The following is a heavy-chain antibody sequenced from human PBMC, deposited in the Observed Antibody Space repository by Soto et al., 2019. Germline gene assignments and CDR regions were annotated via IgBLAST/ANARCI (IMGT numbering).Heavy chain of an antibody. Sequence: SGGSLRLSCAASGFTFSSYAMSWVRQAPGKGLEWVSAISGSGGSTYYADSVKGRFTISRDNSKNTLYLQMNSLRAEDTAVYYCAKAPKRIAAAGTGGDYWGQGTLVTVSS. J-gene: IGHJ4*02. CDR2: ISGSGGST. V-gene: IGHV3-23*01. CDR1: GFTFSSYA. CDR3: AKAPKRIAAAGTGGDY. D-gene: IGHD6-13*01.